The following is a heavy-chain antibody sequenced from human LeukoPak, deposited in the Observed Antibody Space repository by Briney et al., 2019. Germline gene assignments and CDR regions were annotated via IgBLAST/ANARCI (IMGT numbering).Heavy chain of an antibody. CDR3: ARLDCSGGSCYYNYGDYIDY. Sequence: SETLSLTCTVYGGSTTSSCSYWGWILQPPGKGLEWMGSIYYSGSTLYRPSLKSRVTISVDTSKNQFSLKLSSVTAADTAVYYCARLDCSGGSCYYNYGDYIDYWGQGTLVTVSS. D-gene: IGHD2-15*01. J-gene: IGHJ4*02. CDR1: GGSTTSSCSY. V-gene: IGHV4-39*01. CDR2: IYYSGST.